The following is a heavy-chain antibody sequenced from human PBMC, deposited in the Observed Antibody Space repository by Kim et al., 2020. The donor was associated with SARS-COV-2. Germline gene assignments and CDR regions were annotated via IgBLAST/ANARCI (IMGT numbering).Heavy chain of an antibody. J-gene: IGHJ4*02. CDR2: INHSGST. CDR3: AVLRFLGRPVGDY. Sequence: SETLSLTCAVYGGSFSGYYWSWIRQPPGKGLEWIGEINHSGSTNYNPSLKSRVTISVDTSKNQFSLKLSSVTAADTAVYYCAVLRFLGRPVGDYWGQGTLVTVSS. V-gene: IGHV4-34*01. CDR1: GGSFSGYY. D-gene: IGHD3-3*01.